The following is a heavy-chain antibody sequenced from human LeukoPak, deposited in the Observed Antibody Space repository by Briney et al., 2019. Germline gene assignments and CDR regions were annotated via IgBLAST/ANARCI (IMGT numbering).Heavy chain of an antibody. CDR1: GFTFDDYA. CDR3: ARTNQEFYYGSGRNGWFDP. J-gene: IGHJ5*02. D-gene: IGHD3-10*01. Sequence: GRSLRLSCAASGFTFDDYAMHWVRQAPGKGLEWVSGISWNSGSIGYADSVKGRFTISRDNAKNSLYLQMNSLRAEDTAVYYCARTNQEFYYGSGRNGWFDPWGQGTLVTVSS. V-gene: IGHV3-9*01. CDR2: ISWNSGSI.